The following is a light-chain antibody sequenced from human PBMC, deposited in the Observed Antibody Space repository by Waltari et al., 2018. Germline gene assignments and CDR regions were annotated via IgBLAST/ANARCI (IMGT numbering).Light chain of an antibody. CDR1: EMGGLF. J-gene: IGLJ3*02. V-gene: IGLV3-1*01. CDR3: QTSDNAVGV. CDR2: EDL. Sequence: SLELTQPPSVTVSPGETASLSCSRDEMGGLFLSWYQHKPGQAPILLIYEDLRRPSGIPERFSGSTSGRAATLTIRGTQTIDEADYYCQTSDNAVGVFGGGTKLTV.